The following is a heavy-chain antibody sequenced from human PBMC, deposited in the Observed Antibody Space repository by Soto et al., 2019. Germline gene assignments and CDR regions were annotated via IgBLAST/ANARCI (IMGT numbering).Heavy chain of an antibody. Sequence: PSETLSLTCTVSGVSISSGDYYWSWIRQPPGKGLEWIGYIYYSGRTYYSPSLKSRVTISLDRSKKQFSLSLSSVTAADSALYYCARTTVATPTYNWFDSWGQGTLVTVSS. CDR2: IYYSGRT. CDR1: GVSISSGDYY. D-gene: IGHD4-17*01. J-gene: IGHJ5*01. CDR3: ARTTVATPTYNWFDS. V-gene: IGHV4-30-4*01.